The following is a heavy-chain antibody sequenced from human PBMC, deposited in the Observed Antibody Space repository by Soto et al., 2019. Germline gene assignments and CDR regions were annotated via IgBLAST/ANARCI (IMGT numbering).Heavy chain of an antibody. J-gene: IGHJ4*02. V-gene: IGHV4-30-2*01. CDR1: GGSIDSTDYS. CDR2: VSHRGTA. CDR3: ARIHWSQSSLDY. D-gene: IGHD6-19*01. Sequence: SSETLSLTCAVSGGSIDSTDYSLTWIRQPPGKGLEWIGYVSHRGTAYSIPSLKGRLTLSMDSSQTQFSLKLTSVTAADSAVYYCARIHWSQSSLDYWGRGSLVTVSS.